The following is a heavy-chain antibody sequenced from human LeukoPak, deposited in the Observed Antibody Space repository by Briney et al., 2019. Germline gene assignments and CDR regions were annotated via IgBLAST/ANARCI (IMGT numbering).Heavy chain of an antibody. Sequence: SETLSLTCTVSGGSISSGSYYWRWIRQPAGKGLEWIGRIYTSGSTNYNPSLKSRVTISVDTSKNQFSLKLSSVTAADTAVYYCATSPAYSTMIKYYFDYWGQGTLVTVSS. CDR2: IYTSGST. D-gene: IGHD6-13*01. CDR3: ATSPAYSTMIKYYFDY. V-gene: IGHV4-61*02. CDR1: GGSISSGSYY. J-gene: IGHJ4*02.